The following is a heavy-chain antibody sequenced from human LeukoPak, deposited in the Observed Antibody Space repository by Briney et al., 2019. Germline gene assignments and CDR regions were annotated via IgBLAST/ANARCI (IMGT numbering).Heavy chain of an antibody. Sequence: PGGSLRLSCAASGFTFSTYFINWVRQASGKGLEWDSSISGSGTYIYYADSVKGRFTISRDNAKNSLYLHMNSLRAEDTAVYYCARRAKTERGHSYGLDYWGQGTLVTVSS. J-gene: IGHJ4*02. V-gene: IGHV3-21*01. CDR2: ISGSGTYI. CDR1: GFTFSTYF. CDR3: ARRAKTERGHSYGLDY. D-gene: IGHD5-18*01.